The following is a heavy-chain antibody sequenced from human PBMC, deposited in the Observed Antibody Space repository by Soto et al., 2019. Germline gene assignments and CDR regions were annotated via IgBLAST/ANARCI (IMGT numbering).Heavy chain of an antibody. CDR2: IYWDDDK. Sequence: QITLKESGPTLVKPTQTLTLTCTFSGFSLSTSGVGVGWIRQPPGKALEWLALIYWDDDKRYSPSLKSRLTIPKDTSKNQVVLTMTNMDPVDTAKYYCAHLTMIVAGRGGGDYYGMDVWGQGTTVTVSS. CDR3: AHLTMIVAGRGGGDYYGMDV. V-gene: IGHV2-5*02. D-gene: IGHD3-22*01. CDR1: GFSLSTSGVG. J-gene: IGHJ6*02.